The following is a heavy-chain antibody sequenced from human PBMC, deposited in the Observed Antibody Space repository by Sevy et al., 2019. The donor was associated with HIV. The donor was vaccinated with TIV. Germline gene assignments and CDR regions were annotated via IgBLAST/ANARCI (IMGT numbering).Heavy chain of an antibody. J-gene: IGHJ4*02. D-gene: IGHD3-3*01. CDR2: IYYTGRV. V-gene: IGHV4-59*13. CDR3: ARSRFWNGYLGY. Sequence: SETLSLTCSVSGGSIGSYYWAWVRQPPGKGLEWIGNIYYTGRVDYNHSLQSRVAMSVDTSKNQFSLALMSVTAADAAVYYCARSRFWNGYLGYWGQGALVTVSS. CDR1: GGSIGSYY.